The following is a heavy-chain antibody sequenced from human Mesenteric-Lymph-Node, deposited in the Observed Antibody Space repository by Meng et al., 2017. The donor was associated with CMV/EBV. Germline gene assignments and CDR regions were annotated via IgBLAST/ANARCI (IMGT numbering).Heavy chain of an antibody. J-gene: IGHJ4*02. CDR2: IRYDGSNK. CDR1: GFTFSSYG. CDR3: AKPSDAGYCTSTSCYPDY. Sequence: GGSLRLSCAASGFTFSSYGMHWVRQAPGKGLEWVAFIRYDGSNKYYADSVKGRFTISRDNSKNTVYLEMNSLRGEDTAVFHCAKPSDAGYCTSTSCYPDYWGQGTLVTVSS. V-gene: IGHV3-30*02. D-gene: IGHD2-2*01.